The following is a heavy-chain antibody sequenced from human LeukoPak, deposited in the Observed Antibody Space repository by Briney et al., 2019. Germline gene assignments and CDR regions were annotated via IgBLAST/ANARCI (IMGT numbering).Heavy chain of an antibody. J-gene: IGHJ6*03. CDR1: GFTFSNCA. D-gene: IGHD1-1*01. CDR3: AKDPGTTPYYYYYMDV. V-gene: IGHV3-23*01. CDR2: ISGSGGST. Sequence: GSLRLSCAVSGFTFSNCAMSWVRQAPGKGLEWVSNISGSGGSTYYADSVKGRFTISRDNFKNTLYLQMNSLRADDTAVYYCAKDPGTTPYYYYYMDVWGKGTTVTVSS.